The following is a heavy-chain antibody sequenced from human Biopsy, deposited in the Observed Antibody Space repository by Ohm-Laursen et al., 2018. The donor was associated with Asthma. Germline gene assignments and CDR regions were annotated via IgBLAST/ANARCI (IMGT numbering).Heavy chain of an antibody. J-gene: IGHJ4*02. CDR1: GFVFRSHA. V-gene: IGHV3-30*18. Sequence: SLRLSCSASGFVFRSHAMHWVRQAPGKGLEWVAVVSYDGGVVHYADSMKGRFTISRDNAKSTLYLQMNGLRTDDTAVYFCAKRRGYSDLTDFDHWGQGTLVTVSS. CDR3: AKRRGYSDLTDFDH. CDR2: VSYDGGVV. D-gene: IGHD3-3*01.